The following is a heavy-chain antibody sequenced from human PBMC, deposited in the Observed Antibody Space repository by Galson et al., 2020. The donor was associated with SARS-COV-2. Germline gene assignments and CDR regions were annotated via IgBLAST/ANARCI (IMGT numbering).Heavy chain of an antibody. J-gene: IGHJ4*02. V-gene: IGHV3-9*01. Sequence: GGSLRLSCAASGFTFDDYAMHWVRQAPGKGLEWVSGISWNSGSIGYADSVKGRFTISRDNAKNSLYLQMNSLRAEDTALYYCAKVGQAVTGDYWGQGTLVTVSS. CDR3: AKVGQAVTGDY. CDR2: ISWNSGSI. CDR1: GFTFDDYA. D-gene: IGHD4-4*01.